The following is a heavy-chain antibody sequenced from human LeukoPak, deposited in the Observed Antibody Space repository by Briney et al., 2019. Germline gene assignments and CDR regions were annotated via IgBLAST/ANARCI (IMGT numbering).Heavy chain of an antibody. D-gene: IGHD3-10*01. J-gene: IGHJ4*02. CDR2: ISGSGGST. V-gene: IGHV3-23*01. CDR3: AKVLSRYYGSGSYFYYGFDY. Sequence: PGGTLRLSCAASGFTFSSYGMSWVCQAPGKGLEWVSAISGSGGSTYYADSVKGRFTISRDNSKNTLYLQMNSLRAEDTAVYYCAKVLSRYYGSGSYFYYGFDYWGQGTLVTVSS. CDR1: GFTFSSYG.